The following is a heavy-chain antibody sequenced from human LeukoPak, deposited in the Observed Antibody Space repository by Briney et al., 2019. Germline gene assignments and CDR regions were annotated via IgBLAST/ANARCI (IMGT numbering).Heavy chain of an antibody. D-gene: IGHD6-19*01. CDR3: ASRDGGEQWLVVFDY. J-gene: IGHJ4*02. Sequence: PSETLSLTCAVYGGSFSGYYWSWIRQPPGKGLEWIGEINPSGSTNYNPSLKSRVTISVDTSKNQFSLKLSSVTAADTAVYYCASRDGGEQWLVVFDYWGQGTLVTVSS. CDR2: INPSGST. CDR1: GGSFSGYY. V-gene: IGHV4-34*01.